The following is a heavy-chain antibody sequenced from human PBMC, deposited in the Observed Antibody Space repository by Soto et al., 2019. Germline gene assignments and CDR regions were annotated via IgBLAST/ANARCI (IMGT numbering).Heavy chain of an antibody. D-gene: IGHD1-26*01. CDR2: ISHIGSA. V-gene: IGHV4-30-2*01. CDR1: GGSMTSGGHP. CDR3: AREAGVVGANYFDY. J-gene: IGHJ4*02. Sequence: QLQLQESGARLVKPSQTLSLTCGVSGGSMTSGGHPWAWIRQPPGKGLEWIGYISHIGSAFYTPSLMGRATISVDRSKNQFLLSLNFVTAAATAVYYCAREAGVVGANYFDYWGQGMLVTVSS.